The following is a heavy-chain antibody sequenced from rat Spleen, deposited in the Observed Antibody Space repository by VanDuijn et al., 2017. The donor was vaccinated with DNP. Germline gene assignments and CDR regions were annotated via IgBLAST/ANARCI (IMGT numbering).Heavy chain of an antibody. Sequence: EVQLQESGPGLVKPSQSLSLTCSVTAYSITTNYWGWIRKFPGNKMEWIGHISYSGSTGYNPSLKSRISITRDTSKNQYFLQLHSVTTEDTATYYCASYYYDGYYAMDAWGQGTSVTVSS. V-gene: IGHV3-1*01. CDR3: ASYYYDGYYAMDA. D-gene: IGHD1-12*02. J-gene: IGHJ4*01. CDR1: AYSITTNY. CDR2: ISYSGST.